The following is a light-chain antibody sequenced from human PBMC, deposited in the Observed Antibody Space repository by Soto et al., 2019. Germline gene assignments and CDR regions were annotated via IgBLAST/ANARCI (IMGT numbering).Light chain of an antibody. CDR1: SSDVGGYNY. J-gene: IGLJ1*01. CDR3: SSYAGSNSYV. CDR2: EVS. V-gene: IGLV2-8*01. Sequence: QSALTQPPSASGSPGQSVTISCTGTSSDVGGYNYVSWYQQHPGKAPKLMIYEVSKRPSGVPDRFSGSKSGNTASLTVSGLQAEDEADYYCSSYAGSNSYVVGTGTKRTVL.